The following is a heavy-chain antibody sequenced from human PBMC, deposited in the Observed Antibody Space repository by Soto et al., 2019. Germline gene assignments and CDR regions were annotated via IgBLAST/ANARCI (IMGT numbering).Heavy chain of an antibody. D-gene: IGHD1-26*01. V-gene: IGHV4-34*01. CDR2: INHSGRT. J-gene: IGHJ6*02. Sequence: PTEKLSLTCAVYGESFRGYYWSWMRQPPGKGLEWIGEINHSGRTNYNPSIKSRVTISVDTSKNQFSLKLSSVTAADTAVYYCARAPSGSYDTSYYGMDVWGQGPTVT. CDR1: GESFRGYY. CDR3: ARAPSGSYDTSYYGMDV.